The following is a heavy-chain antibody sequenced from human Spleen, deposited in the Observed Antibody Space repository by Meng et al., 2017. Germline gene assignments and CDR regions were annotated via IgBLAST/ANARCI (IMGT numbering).Heavy chain of an antibody. CDR1: GESVSSNIAA. Sequence: QPQQLGPGLVKSVPITSPHCAISGESVSSNIAAWNWIRQSPSRGLEWLGRTYYRSKWYTDYAVSVKSRILINPDTSKNQFYLQLYSVTPEDTAVYFCARGTGATGTDYWGQGTLVTVSS. J-gene: IGHJ4*02. CDR3: ARGTGATGTDY. D-gene: IGHD1-1*01. CDR2: TYYRSKWYT. V-gene: IGHV6-1*01.